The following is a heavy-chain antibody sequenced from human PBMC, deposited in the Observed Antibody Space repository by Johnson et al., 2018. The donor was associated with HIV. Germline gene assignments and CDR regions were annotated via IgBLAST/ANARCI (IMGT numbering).Heavy chain of an antibody. Sequence: QVQLVESGGGVVQPGRSLRLSCAASGFTFSSYAMHWVRQAPGKGLEWVAVISYDGSNKYYADSVKGRFSISRDNSKNTLHLQKDSLRPEDTALYHCARGGLGYQNVHDPFDVWGQGTMVTVSS. CDR2: ISYDGSNK. CDR3: ARGGLGYQNVHDPFDV. V-gene: IGHV3-30*04. CDR1: GFTFSSYA. D-gene: IGHD3-16*02. J-gene: IGHJ3*01.